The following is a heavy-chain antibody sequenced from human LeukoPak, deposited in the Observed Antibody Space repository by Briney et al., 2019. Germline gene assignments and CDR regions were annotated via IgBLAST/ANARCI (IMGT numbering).Heavy chain of an antibody. J-gene: IGHJ4*02. D-gene: IGHD1-7*01. CDR1: GGSFSGYY. CDR3: ARAYGWNSSTFFGY. CDR2: INHSGST. Sequence: SETLSLTCAVYGGSFSGYYWSWIRQPPGKGLEWIGEINHSGSTNYNPSLKSRVTISVDTSKNQFSLKLSSVTAADTAVYYCARAYGWNSSTFFGYWGQGTLVTVSS. V-gene: IGHV4-34*01.